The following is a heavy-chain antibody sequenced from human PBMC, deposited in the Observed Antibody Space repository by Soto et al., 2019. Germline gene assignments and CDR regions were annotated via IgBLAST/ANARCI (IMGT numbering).Heavy chain of an antibody. Sequence: QVQLVQSGAEVKKPGASVKVSCKASGYTFTSYDINWVRQATGQGLEWMGWMNPNSGNTGYAQKFVGRVSMTRHTSIRTAYMELRSLRAEDTAVYYCASQKVAASDSWGQGTLVTVSS. V-gene: IGHV1-8*01. D-gene: IGHD2-15*01. CDR2: MNPNSGNT. CDR1: GYTFTSYD. CDR3: ASQKVAASDS. J-gene: IGHJ4*02.